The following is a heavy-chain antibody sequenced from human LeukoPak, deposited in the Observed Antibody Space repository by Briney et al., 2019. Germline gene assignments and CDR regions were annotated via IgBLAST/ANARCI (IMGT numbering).Heavy chain of an antibody. CDR3: ARVHPDSSSWYYYYYMDV. Sequence: SETLSLTCAVYGGSFSGYYWSWIRQPPGKGLEWIGEINHSGSTNYNPSLKSRVTISVDTSKNQFSLKLSSVTAADTAVYYCARVHPDSSSWYYYYYMDVWGKGTTVTVPS. CDR2: INHSGST. CDR1: GGSFSGYY. V-gene: IGHV4-34*01. D-gene: IGHD6-13*01. J-gene: IGHJ6*03.